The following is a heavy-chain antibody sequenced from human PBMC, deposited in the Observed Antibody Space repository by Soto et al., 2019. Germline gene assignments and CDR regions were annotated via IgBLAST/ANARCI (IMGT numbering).Heavy chain of an antibody. CDR2: TSYDGSNA. CDR1: GFTFRSFV. V-gene: IGHV3-30*03. J-gene: IGHJ4*02. CDR3: ARWGTTGGLDF. Sequence: QVQLVESGGGVVQPGTSLRLSCVGSGFTFRSFVIHSVRQAPGKGLEWVALTSYDGSNAYYGDSVKGRFTISRDNSKNTVDLQMDSLRVEDTALYYCARWGTTGGLDFWGQGTLVSVSS. D-gene: IGHD3-16*01.